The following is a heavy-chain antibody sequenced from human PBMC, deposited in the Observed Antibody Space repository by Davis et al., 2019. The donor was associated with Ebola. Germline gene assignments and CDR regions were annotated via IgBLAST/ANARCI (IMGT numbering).Heavy chain of an antibody. CDR2: ISGYDGKT. CDR3: ARDYYSSTYYNDH. V-gene: IGHV1-18*01. D-gene: IGHD2-2*01. Sequence: ASVKVSCNTSAYTFVTYGISWVRQAPGQGLEWMGWISGYDGKTNYGEQFQGRITMTTNTSTNTVYMELRSLRSDDTAVYYCARDYYSSTYYNDHWGQGTLVTVSS. CDR1: AYTFVTYG. J-gene: IGHJ5*02.